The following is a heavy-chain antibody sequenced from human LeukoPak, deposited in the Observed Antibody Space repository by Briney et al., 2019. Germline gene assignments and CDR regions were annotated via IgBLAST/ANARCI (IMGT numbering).Heavy chain of an antibody. CDR2: ISAYNGNT. CDR1: GYTFTSYG. D-gene: IGHD6-13*01. V-gene: IGHV1-18*04. Sequence: GASVKVSCKASGYTFTSYGISWVRQAPGQGLEWMGWISAYNGNTNYAQKLQGRVTMTTDTSTSTAYMELRSLRSDDTAVYYCARDLHIAAAGYNWFDPWGQGTLVTVSS. J-gene: IGHJ5*02. CDR3: ARDLHIAAAGYNWFDP.